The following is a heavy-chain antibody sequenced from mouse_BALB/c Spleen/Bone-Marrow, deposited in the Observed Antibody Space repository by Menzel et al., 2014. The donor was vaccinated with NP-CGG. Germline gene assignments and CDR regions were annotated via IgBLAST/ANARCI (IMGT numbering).Heavy chain of an antibody. CDR2: ISYGGSYT. J-gene: IGHJ2*01. D-gene: IGHD2-4*01. V-gene: IGHV5-6*02. Sequence: EVKVVESGGDLVKPGGSLKLSCAASGSTFSSYGMSWVRQIPDMRVESVATISYGGSYTFYPDSVKGRFTISRDNAKNTLNLQMTSLKSENTAMYYCARRRDYDYFDYWGQGTTLTVSS. CDR3: ARRRDYDYFDY. CDR1: GSTFSSYG.